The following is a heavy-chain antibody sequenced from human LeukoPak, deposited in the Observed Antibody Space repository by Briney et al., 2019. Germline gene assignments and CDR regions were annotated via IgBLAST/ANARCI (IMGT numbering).Heavy chain of an antibody. CDR2: ISYDGSNK. D-gene: IGHD2-2*01. J-gene: IGHJ6*02. CDR1: GFTFSSYG. Sequence: PGGSLRLSCAASGFTFSSYGMPWVRQAPGKGLEWVAVISYDGSNKYYADSVKGRFTISRDNSMNTLYLQMNSLRAEDTAVYYCAKDQGSSDGYYYYGMDVWGQGTTVTVSS. CDR3: AKDQGSSDGYYYYGMDV. V-gene: IGHV3-30*18.